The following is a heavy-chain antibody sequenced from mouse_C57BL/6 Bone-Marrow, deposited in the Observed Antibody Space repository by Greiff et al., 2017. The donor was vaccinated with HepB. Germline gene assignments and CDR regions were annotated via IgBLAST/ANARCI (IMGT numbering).Heavy chain of an antibody. CDR1: GYAFTNYL. J-gene: IGHJ1*03. V-gene: IGHV1-54*01. D-gene: IGHD1-1*01. CDR3: ARALITTVVARYFDV. Sequence: QVQLKQSGAELVRPGTSVKVSCKASGYAFTNYLIEWVKQRPGQGLEWIGVINPGSGGTNYNEKFKGKATLTADKSSSTAYMQLSSLTSEDSAVYFCARALITTVVARYFDVWGTGTTVTVSS. CDR2: INPGSGGT.